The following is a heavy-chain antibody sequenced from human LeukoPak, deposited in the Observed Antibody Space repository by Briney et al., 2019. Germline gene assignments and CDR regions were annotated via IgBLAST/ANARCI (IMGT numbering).Heavy chain of an antibody. V-gene: IGHV4-38-2*02. D-gene: IGHD3-22*01. Sequence: SETLSLTCTVSGYSISSGYYWGWIRQPPGQGLEWIGSNHSGSTYYNPSLKSRVTISVDTSKNQFSLKLSSVTAADTAVYYCARGGVYYYASTAYTDYWGQGTLVTLSS. CDR2: NHSGST. CDR3: ARGGVYYYASTAYTDY. J-gene: IGHJ4*02. CDR1: GYSISSGYY.